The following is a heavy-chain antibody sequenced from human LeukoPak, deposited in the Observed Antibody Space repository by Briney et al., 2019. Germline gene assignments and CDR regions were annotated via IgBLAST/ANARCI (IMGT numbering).Heavy chain of an antibody. V-gene: IGHV1-18*01. J-gene: IGHJ4*02. Sequence: GASVKVSCKASGYTFTSYGISWVRQAPGQGLEWMGWISAYNGNTNYAQKLQGRVTMTTDTSTSTAYMELSSLRSEDTAVYYCARGHYYDSSGYRPYAVGSDYWGQGTLVTVSS. CDR2: ISAYNGNT. D-gene: IGHD3-22*01. CDR1: GYTFTSYG. CDR3: ARGHYYDSSGYRPYAVGSDY.